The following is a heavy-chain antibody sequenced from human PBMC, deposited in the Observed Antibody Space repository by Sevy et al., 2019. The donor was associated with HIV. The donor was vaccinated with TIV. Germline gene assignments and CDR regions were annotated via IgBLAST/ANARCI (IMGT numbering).Heavy chain of an antibody. CDR1: GGSINSDH. CDR2: VYYTRGT. CDR3: ARRNDFDI. J-gene: IGHJ3*02. V-gene: IGHV4-59*08. Sequence: SETLSLTCTVSGGSINSDHWNRIRQPPGKGLEWIGYVYYTRGTNYNPSLKNRVTISVDRTKNQFSLKLTSVTAADTAVYYCARRNDFDIWGQWTMVTVSS.